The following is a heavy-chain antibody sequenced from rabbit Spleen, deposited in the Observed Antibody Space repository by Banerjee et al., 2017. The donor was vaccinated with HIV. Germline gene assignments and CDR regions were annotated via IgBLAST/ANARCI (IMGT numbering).Heavy chain of an antibody. CDR2: IAGSSSDFT. J-gene: IGHJ4*01. Sequence: QSLEESGGDLVKPGASLTLTCTASGFSFSNSDYMCWVRQAPGKGLEWISCIAGSSSDFTYSATWAKGRFTISKTSSTTVTLQMTSLTVADTATYFCARDRDGDTPYNSYYFDLWGPGTLVTVS. CDR3: ARDRDGDTPYNSYYFDL. D-gene: IGHD2-1*01. CDR1: GFSFSNSDY. V-gene: IGHV1S40*01.